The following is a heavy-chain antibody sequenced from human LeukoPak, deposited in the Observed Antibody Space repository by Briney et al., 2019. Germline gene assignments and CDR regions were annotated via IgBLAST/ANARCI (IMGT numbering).Heavy chain of an antibody. J-gene: IGHJ4*02. Sequence: GGSLRLSCAASGFAFSRHSMYWVRQAPGKGLEWVSYISSSSSTIYYADSVKGRFTISRDDAKNSLYLQMNSLRAEDTAVYYCVRDYYDNSGYYYGGYWGQGTLVTVSS. D-gene: IGHD3-22*01. CDR1: GFAFSRHS. V-gene: IGHV3-48*01. CDR2: ISSSSSTI. CDR3: VRDYYDNSGYYYGGY.